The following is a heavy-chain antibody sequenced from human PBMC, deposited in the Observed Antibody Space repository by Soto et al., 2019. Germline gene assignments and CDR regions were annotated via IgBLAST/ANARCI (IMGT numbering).Heavy chain of an antibody. D-gene: IGHD2-2*01. Sequence: GESLKISCNGSGYIFTSYWIGWVRQMPGKSLEWMGIIYPGDSDTRYSPSFQGQVTISADKSISTAYLQWSSLKASDTAMYYCARQSVVVPAAIHYYYYYGMDVWGQGTTVTVSS. V-gene: IGHV5-51*01. CDR3: ARQSVVVPAAIHYYYYYGMDV. CDR1: GYIFTSYW. J-gene: IGHJ6*02. CDR2: IYPGDSDT.